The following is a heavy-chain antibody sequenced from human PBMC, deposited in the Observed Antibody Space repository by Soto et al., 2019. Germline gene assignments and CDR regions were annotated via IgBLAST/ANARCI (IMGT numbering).Heavy chain of an antibody. D-gene: IGHD3-10*01. CDR1: GGTFSSYA. CDR2: IIPIFGTA. CDR3: ARHYYYGSVYYYYGMDV. V-gene: IGHV1-69*13. J-gene: IGHJ6*02. Sequence: EASVKVSCKASGGTFSSYAISWVRQAPGQGLEWMGGIIPIFGTANYAQKFQGRVTITADESTSTAYMELSSLRSEDTAVYYCARHYYYGSVYYYYGMDVWGQGTTVTVSS.